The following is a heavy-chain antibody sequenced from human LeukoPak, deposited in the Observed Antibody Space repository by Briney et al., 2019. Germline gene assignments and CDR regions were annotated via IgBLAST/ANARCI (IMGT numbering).Heavy chain of an antibody. CDR3: AKDSGVNYYMDV. CDR2: IRYDGSDQ. D-gene: IGHD1-26*01. CDR1: GFTSRSYG. V-gene: IGHV3-30*02. Sequence: PGGSVRLSCAVSGFTSRSYGRHWVRQAPGKGLEWVAFIRYDGSDQYYAESVKGRFTISRDNSKNTLYLQMDSLRVEDTAVYYCAKDSGVNYYMDVWGKGTTVTVSS. J-gene: IGHJ6*03.